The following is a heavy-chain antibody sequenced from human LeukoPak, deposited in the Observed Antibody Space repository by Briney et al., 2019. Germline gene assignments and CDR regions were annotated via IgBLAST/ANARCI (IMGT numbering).Heavy chain of an antibody. Sequence: GGSLRLSCVDFGFTFSSHSMIWVRQAPGQGLEWVSFISSSSSSINYADSVKGRFTTSRDNAKNSVYLQMNSLRAEDTAVYYCAREYGVTGSFDYWGQGTLVSVSS. CDR3: AREYGVTGSFDY. J-gene: IGHJ4*02. V-gene: IGHV3-21*01. D-gene: IGHD2-21*02. CDR1: GFTFSSHS. CDR2: ISSSSSSI.